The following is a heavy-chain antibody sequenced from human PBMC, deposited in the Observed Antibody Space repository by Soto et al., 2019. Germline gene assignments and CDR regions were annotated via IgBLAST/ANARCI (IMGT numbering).Heavy chain of an antibody. Sequence: PSETLSLTCTVSGGSISSYYWSWIRQPPGKGLEWIGYIYYSGSTNYNPSLKSRVTISVDTSKKQFSLKLSSVTAADTAVYYCARDHNYYGSAYYGMDVWGQGTTVTVSS. CDR1: GGSISSYY. V-gene: IGHV4-59*01. D-gene: IGHD3-10*01. CDR3: ARDHNYYGSAYYGMDV. CDR2: IYYSGST. J-gene: IGHJ6*02.